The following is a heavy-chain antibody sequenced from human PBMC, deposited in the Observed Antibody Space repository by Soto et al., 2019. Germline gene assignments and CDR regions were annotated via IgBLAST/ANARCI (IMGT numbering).Heavy chain of an antibody. Sequence: LSLTCTVSGGSISSGGYYWSWIRQHPGKGLEWIGYIYYSGSTYYNPSLKSRVTISVDTSKNQFSLKLSSVTAADTAVYYCARDRIVATTNYYYGMDVWGQGTTVTVSS. CDR3: ARDRIVATTNYYYGMDV. CDR1: GGSISSGGYY. CDR2: IYYSGST. J-gene: IGHJ6*02. V-gene: IGHV4-31*03. D-gene: IGHD5-12*01.